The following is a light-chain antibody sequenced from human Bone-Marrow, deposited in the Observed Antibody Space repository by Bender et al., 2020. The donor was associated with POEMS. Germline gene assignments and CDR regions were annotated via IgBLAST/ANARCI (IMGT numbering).Light chain of an antibody. CDR3: SSYTSTSTYV. Sequence: QPALTQPRSVSGSPGQSVTISCTGTSSDVGAYALVSWYQKYPGKAPQLLIYDVTTRPSGVPDRFSGSKSGNTASLTISWLQAEDGSDYYCSSYTSTSTYVFGTGALVTVL. CDR1: SSDVGAYAL. V-gene: IGLV2-11*01. J-gene: IGLJ1*01. CDR2: DVT.